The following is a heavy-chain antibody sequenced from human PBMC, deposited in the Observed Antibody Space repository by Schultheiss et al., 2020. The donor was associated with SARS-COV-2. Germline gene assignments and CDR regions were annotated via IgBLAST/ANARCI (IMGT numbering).Heavy chain of an antibody. CDR2: INSDGSST. J-gene: IGHJ6*03. CDR1: GFTFSSYW. V-gene: IGHV3-74*01. CDR3: ARDYRSHYIPNYYYYYMDV. Sequence: GESLKISCAASGFTFSSYWMHWVRQAPGKGLVWVSRINSDGSSTSYADSVKGRFTISRDNAKNSLYLQMNSLRAEDTAVYYCARDYRSHYIPNYYYYYMDVWGKGTTVTVSS. D-gene: IGHD1-26*01.